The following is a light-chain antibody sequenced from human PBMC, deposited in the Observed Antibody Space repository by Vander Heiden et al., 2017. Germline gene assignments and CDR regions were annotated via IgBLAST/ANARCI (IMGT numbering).Light chain of an antibody. J-gene: IGKJ1*01. CDR1: QRLHPRLGYNY. CDR3: MQALETPWT. CDR2: VGS. V-gene: IGKV2-28*01. Sequence: DIVMTQSPLSLPVTPGEPASISCRACQRLHPRLGYNYLDWCLLKPGKAPHSLITVGSTRAAGVTERCRGSGSGTDFTLTISRVEGEDGGMYYCMQALETPWTVGQGTKVEIK.